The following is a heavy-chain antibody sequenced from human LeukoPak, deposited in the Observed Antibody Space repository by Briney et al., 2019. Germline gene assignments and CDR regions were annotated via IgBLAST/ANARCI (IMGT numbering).Heavy chain of an antibody. D-gene: IGHD5-18*01. J-gene: IGHJ4*02. CDR2: VSYDGSNK. V-gene: IGHV3-30*04. CDR1: GFTFGSYA. CDR3: ARDWSLGYSIDY. Sequence: HSGGSLRLSCAASGFTFGSYAMDWVRQAPGKGLEWVAVVSYDGSNKFHADSVKGRFTISRDNSKNTLYLQMNSLRAEDTAVYYCARDWSLGYSIDYWGQGTLVTVSS.